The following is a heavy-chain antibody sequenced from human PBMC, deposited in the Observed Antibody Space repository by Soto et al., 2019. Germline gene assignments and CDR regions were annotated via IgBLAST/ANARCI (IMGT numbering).Heavy chain of an antibody. CDR3: AREGAVTTDK. V-gene: IGHV3-11*01. D-gene: IGHD4-17*01. J-gene: IGHJ4*02. Sequence: GGSLRLSYVASGFTFTDYHMSWIRQAPGKGPEWISFIGNGDHTIHYADSVKGRFTISRDNAKNSLHLQMNSLSVEDTAVYYCAREGAVTTDKWGQGTLVTVSS. CDR1: GFTFTDYH. CDR2: IGNGDHTI.